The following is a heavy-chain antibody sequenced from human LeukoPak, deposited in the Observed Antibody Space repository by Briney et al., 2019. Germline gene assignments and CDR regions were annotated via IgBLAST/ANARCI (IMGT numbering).Heavy chain of an antibody. J-gene: IGHJ4*02. CDR2: IYYSGST. CDR1: GGSISSYY. V-gene: IGHV4-59*01. D-gene: IGHD1-26*01. CDR3: ARASGVGATLTDY. Sequence: PSETLSLTCTVSGGSISSYYWSWIRQPPGKGLEWIGYIYYSGSTNYNPSLKSRVTISVDTSKNQFSLKLSSVTAADTAVYYCARASGVGATLTDYWGQGTLVTVSS.